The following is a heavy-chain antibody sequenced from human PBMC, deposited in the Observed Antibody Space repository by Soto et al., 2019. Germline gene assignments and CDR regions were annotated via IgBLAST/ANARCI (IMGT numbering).Heavy chain of an antibody. Sequence: DVQLLESGGGLVQPAGSLRLSCAASGFTFSSYAMGWVRQGPGKGLEWVAVVSIGGSTHYADSVRGRFTISRDNSKNTLSLQMNSLTAEHTAVSFCAKRRGAGGHFDYWGQGALVTVSS. V-gene: IGHV3-23*01. CDR3: AKRRGAGGHFDY. CDR1: GFTFSSYA. J-gene: IGHJ4*02. CDR2: VSIGGST. D-gene: IGHD2-15*01.